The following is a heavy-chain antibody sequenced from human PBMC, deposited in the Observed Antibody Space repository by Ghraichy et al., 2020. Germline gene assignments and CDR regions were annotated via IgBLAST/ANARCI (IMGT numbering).Heavy chain of an antibody. J-gene: IGHJ1*01. CDR1: GFTLSNYW. V-gene: IGHV3-7*01. CDR3: ARDHGYHLDH. Sequence: GGSLRLSCAASGFTLSNYWMTWVRQAPGKGLVWVANIRQDGSGRLYVDSVKGRFTISRDNAKNSLSLQMNSLRAEDTAVYYCARDHGYHLDHWGQGTRVTVAS. CDR2: IRQDGSGR. D-gene: IGHD6-25*01.